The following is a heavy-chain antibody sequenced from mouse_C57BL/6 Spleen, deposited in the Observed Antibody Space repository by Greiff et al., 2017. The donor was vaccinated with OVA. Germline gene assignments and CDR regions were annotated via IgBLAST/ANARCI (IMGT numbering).Heavy chain of an antibody. CDR2: IYPGDGDT. D-gene: IGHD2-5*01. J-gene: IGHJ1*03. Sequence: QVQLQQSGPELVKPGASVKISCKASGYAFSSSWMNWVKQRPGKGLEWIGRIYPGDGDTNYNGKFKGKATLTADKSSSTAYMQLSSLTSEDSAVYFCARGYSNYEYFDVWGTGTTVTVSS. CDR3: ARGYSNYEYFDV. V-gene: IGHV1-82*01. CDR1: GYAFSSSW.